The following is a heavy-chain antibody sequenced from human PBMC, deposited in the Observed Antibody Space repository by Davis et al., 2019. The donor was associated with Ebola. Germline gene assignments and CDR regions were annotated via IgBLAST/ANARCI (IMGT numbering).Heavy chain of an antibody. CDR2: IYSSGST. V-gene: IGHV3-53*01. CDR3: AKGAGIVVVTPFDY. J-gene: IGHJ4*02. CDR1: GFTVTSTY. Sequence: GGSLRLSCAASGFTVTSTYMSWVRQAPGKGLEWVSLIYSSGSTEYADSVKGRFTISRDNSKNTLYLQMNSLRAEDTAVYYCAKGAGIVVVTPFDYWGQGTLVTVSS. D-gene: IGHD3-22*01.